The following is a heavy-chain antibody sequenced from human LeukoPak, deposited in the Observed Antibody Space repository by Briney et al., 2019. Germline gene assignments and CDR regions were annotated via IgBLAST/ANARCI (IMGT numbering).Heavy chain of an antibody. D-gene: IGHD3-10*01. CDR3: ARDDYRGVTNFDP. CDR2: ISYIGST. CDR1: GGSISPYF. J-gene: IGHJ5*02. Sequence: SETLSLTCTVSGGSISPYFWSWIRQPPGKGLEWIGYISYIGSTNYNPSLKSRVTISVDTSKKQFSLQMTSVTAADTAVYYCARDDYRGVTNFDPWGQGTLVTVSS. V-gene: IGHV4-59*01.